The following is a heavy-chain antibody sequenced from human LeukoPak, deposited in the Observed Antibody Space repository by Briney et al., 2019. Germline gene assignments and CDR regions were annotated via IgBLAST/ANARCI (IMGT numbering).Heavy chain of an antibody. CDR3: AKDWGEWELLFYFDY. D-gene: IGHD1-26*01. Sequence: GGSLSFSLAASGFTFSSYGLHWVRQAQGKGLGGVEVIWYGGSNKYYADSVKGRFTISRDNSKNTLYLQMNSLRAEDTAVYYCAKDWGEWELLFYFDYWGQGTLVTVSS. V-gene: IGHV3-30*02. CDR1: GFTFSSYG. J-gene: IGHJ4*02. CDR2: IWYGGSNK.